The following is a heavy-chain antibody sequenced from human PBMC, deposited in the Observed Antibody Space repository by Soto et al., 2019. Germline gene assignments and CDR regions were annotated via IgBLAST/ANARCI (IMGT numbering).Heavy chain of an antibody. J-gene: IGHJ6*02. V-gene: IGHV3-74*01. CDR3: ARHGMDV. Sequence: EMQLVESGGGLVQPGGSLRLSCAASGLTFSSNWMHWVRQAPGKGLVWVSHISSDGSSTNYADSVKGRFTISRDNAKHTLYLQMTSLRAEDTAVYYCARHGMDVWGQGTTVTVSS. CDR1: GLTFSSNW. CDR2: ISSDGSST.